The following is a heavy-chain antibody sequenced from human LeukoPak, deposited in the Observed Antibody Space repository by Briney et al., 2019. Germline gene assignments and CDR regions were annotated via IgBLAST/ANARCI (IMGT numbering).Heavy chain of an antibody. V-gene: IGHV3-23*01. Sequence: GGSLRLSCAASGFTFSSYSMNWVRQAPGKGLEWVSAISGSGGSTYYADSVKGRFTISRDNSKNTLYLQMNSLRAEDTAVYYCAYQDIRYRHHIAVAGSHWGQGTLVTVSS. J-gene: IGHJ4*02. D-gene: IGHD6-19*01. CDR2: ISGSGGST. CDR3: AYQDIRYRHHIAVAGSH. CDR1: GFTFSSYS.